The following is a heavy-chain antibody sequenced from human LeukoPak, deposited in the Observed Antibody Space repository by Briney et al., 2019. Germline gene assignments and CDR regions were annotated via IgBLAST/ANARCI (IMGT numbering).Heavy chain of an antibody. D-gene: IGHD3-16*01. CDR3: ATRVM. V-gene: IGHV4-34*01. J-gene: IGHJ4*02. CDR1: GGSISGYY. CDR2: INPSGNI. Sequence: PSETLSLTCTVSGGSISGYYWSWIRQPPGKGLEWIGEINPSGNINYNPSLKSRVTLSVDTSKNQFSLKLNSVTAADTAVYYCATRVMWGQGTLVTVSS.